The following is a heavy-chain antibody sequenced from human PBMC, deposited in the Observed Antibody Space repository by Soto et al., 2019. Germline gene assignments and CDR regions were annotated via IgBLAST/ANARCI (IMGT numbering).Heavy chain of an antibody. Sequence: GSLGISFAPSGLTFSDYYMSGIRQAPGKGPEWVSYISSSSSYTNYADSVKGRFTISRDNAKNSLYLQMNSLRAEDTAVYYCAREKGTYRSSTSCRRGSPSGGMDVWGQGTTVTVS. V-gene: IGHV3-11*06. CDR1: GLTFSDYY. J-gene: IGHJ6*02. D-gene: IGHD2-2*01. CDR3: AREKGTYRSSTSCRRGSPSGGMDV. CDR2: ISSSSSYT.